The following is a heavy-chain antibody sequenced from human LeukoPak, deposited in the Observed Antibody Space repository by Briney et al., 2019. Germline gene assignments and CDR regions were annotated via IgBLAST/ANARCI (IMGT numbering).Heavy chain of an antibody. D-gene: IGHD6-19*01. CDR1: GFIFSTYA. V-gene: IGHV3-30*04. CDR2: ISYDGN. J-gene: IGHJ4*02. CDR3: ARGGGESSSGQLFDY. Sequence: GGSLRLSCAASGFIFSTYAMHWVRQAPGKGLDWVAFISYDGNDSVNGRFTISRDNAKNTLYLQMNSLTIEDTAVYYCARGGGESSSGQLFDYWGQGTLVTVSS.